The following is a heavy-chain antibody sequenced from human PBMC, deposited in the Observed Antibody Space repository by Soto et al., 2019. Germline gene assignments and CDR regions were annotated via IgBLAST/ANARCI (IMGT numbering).Heavy chain of an antibody. CDR3: ATWHLQEHAYDI. V-gene: IGHV3-53*01. D-gene: IGHD1-1*01. J-gene: IGHJ3*02. CDR2: LYDLDGT. Sequence: GGSLRLSCAAFGFTVSGKKYVAWVRQAPGKGLEWVSALYDLDGTYYADSVKGRFTTSSDSSRTTGYLQMNSLRPDDTAVYSCATWHLQEHAYDIWGQGTMVTVSS. CDR1: GFTVSGKKY.